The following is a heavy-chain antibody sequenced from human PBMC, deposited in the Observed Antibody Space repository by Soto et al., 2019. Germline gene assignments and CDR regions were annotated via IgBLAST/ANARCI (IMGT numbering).Heavy chain of an antibody. V-gene: IGHV3-15*01. CDR2: IKSKTDGGTT. J-gene: IGHJ6*03. CDR3: TRQDIVVVPAAVRDYYYYYMDV. D-gene: IGHD2-2*01. Sequence: VQLVESGGGLVKPGGSLRLSCAASGFTFSNAWMSWVRQAPGKGLEWVGRIKSKTDGGTTDYAAPVKGRFTISRDDSKNTLYLQMNSLKTEDTAVYYCTRQDIVVVPAAVRDYYYYYMDVWGKGTTVTVSS. CDR1: GFTFSNAW.